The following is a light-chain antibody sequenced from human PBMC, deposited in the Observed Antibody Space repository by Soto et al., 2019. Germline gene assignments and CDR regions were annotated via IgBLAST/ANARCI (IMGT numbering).Light chain of an antibody. Sequence: DIQMTQSPYSMSASVGDRVTIACRASQGVSSWLAWYQQKPGRAPKLLISGTSTLQSGVPSRVSGTGSGTEFTLTISSLQPEDSATYYCQQGNSFPFTCGRGTKLEI. V-gene: IGKV1-12*01. CDR1: QGVSSW. J-gene: IGKJ2*01. CDR3: QQGNSFPFT. CDR2: GTS.